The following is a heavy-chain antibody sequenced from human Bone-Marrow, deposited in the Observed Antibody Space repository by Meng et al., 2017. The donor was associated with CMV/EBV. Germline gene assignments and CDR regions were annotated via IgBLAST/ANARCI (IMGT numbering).Heavy chain of an antibody. CDR2: IYYSGDT. J-gene: IGHJ4*02. V-gene: IGHV4-31*02. D-gene: IGHD6-13*01. CDR3: ARSVGCSSTYCYTYTSSWYPDY. CDR1: GYY. Sequence: GYYWTWIRQRPGKGLEWIGYIYYSGDTNYNPSLQSRVTISVDTSKNQFSLKLSSVTAADTAMYYCARSVGCSSTYCYTYTSSWYPDYWGQGTLVTVSS.